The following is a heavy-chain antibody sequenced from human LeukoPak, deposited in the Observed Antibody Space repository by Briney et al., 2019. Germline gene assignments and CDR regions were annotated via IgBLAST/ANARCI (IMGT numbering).Heavy chain of an antibody. CDR2: IYPGDSDT. Sequence: GESLKISCKGSGYSFTSYWIGWVRQMPGKGLEWMGIIYPGDSDTRYSPSFQGQVTISADKSISTAYLQWSSLKASDTAMYYCARGDYGSGSYQGRFDYWGQGTLVTVSS. CDR3: ARGDYGSGSYQGRFDY. V-gene: IGHV5-51*01. J-gene: IGHJ4*02. CDR1: GYSFTSYW. D-gene: IGHD3-10*01.